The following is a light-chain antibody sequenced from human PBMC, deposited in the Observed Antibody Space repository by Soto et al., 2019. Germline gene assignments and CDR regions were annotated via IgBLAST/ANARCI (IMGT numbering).Light chain of an antibody. CDR3: QSYDSSLSGYV. CDR2: DNT. J-gene: IGLJ1*01. Sequence: QSVLTQPPSVSGAPGQRVSISSTGSSSNIGAGYDVHWYQQLPGTAPKLLIYDNTNRPSGVPDRFSGSKSGTSASLAITGLQAEDEADYYCQSYDSSLSGYVFGTGTKLTVL. V-gene: IGLV1-40*01. CDR1: SSNIGAGYD.